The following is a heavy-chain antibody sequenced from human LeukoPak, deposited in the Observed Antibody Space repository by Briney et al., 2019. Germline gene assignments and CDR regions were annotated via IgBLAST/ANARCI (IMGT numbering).Heavy chain of an antibody. D-gene: IGHD5-24*01. Sequence: ASVKVSCKASGGTFSSYAISWVRQAPGQGLEWMGRIIPILGIANYAQKFQGRVTITADKSTSTAYMELSRLRSDDTAVYYCARPPGRDGYNRYDHWGQGTLVTVSS. J-gene: IGHJ4*02. CDR3: ARPPGRDGYNRYDH. CDR1: GGTFSSYA. V-gene: IGHV1-69*04. CDR2: IIPILGIA.